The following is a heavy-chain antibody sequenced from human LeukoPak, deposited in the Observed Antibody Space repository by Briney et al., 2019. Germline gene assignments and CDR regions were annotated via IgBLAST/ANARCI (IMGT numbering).Heavy chain of an antibody. CDR3: ATRGDGYNSWYFDL. J-gene: IGHJ2*01. CDR2: IYYSGST. V-gene: IGHV4-59*01. CDR1: GGSISSYY. Sequence: SETLSLTCTVSGGSISSYYWNWIRQPPGKGLERIGYIYYSGSTNYNPSLKSRVTMSVDTSKNHFSLKLTSATAADTAVYYCATRGDGYNSWYFDLWGRGTLVTVSS. D-gene: IGHD5-24*01.